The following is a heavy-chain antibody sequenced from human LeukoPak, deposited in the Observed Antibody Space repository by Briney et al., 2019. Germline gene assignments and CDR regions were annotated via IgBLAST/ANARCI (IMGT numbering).Heavy chain of an antibody. D-gene: IGHD3-22*01. Sequence: GGSLRLSCAASGFTFSSYAMHWVRQAPGKGLEWVAVISYDGSNKYYADSVKGRFTISRDNSKNTLYLQMNSLRAEDTAVYYCARPDGYYYDSSGYYEGGYFDYWGQGTLVTVSS. CDR1: GFTFSSYA. J-gene: IGHJ4*02. V-gene: IGHV3-30-3*01. CDR2: ISYDGSNK. CDR3: ARPDGYYYDSSGYYEGGYFDY.